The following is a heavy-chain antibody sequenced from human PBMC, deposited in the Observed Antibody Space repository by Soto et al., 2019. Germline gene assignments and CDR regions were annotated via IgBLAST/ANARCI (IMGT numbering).Heavy chain of an antibody. CDR2: IYYSVST. CDR1: GGSISSSSYY. D-gene: IGHD3-3*02. CDR3: ASPKIAFYNWFDP. V-gene: IGHV4-39*01. Sequence: SETLSLTCAVSGGSISSSSYYWGWIRQPPGKGLEWIGSIYYSVSTYYNPSLKIRVTISVDTSKNQFSLKLSSVTAADTAVYYCASPKIAFYNWFDPWGQGTLVTVSS. J-gene: IGHJ5*02.